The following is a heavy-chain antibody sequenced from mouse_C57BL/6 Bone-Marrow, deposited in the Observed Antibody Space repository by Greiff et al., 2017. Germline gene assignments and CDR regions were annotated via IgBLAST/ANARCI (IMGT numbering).Heavy chain of an antibody. V-gene: IGHV2-3*01. J-gene: IGHJ3*01. CDR1: GFSLTNYG. CDR2: IWGDGST. D-gene: IGHD2-1*01. CDR3: AKPDGNYGGAVAY. Sequence: VQVVESGPGLVAPSQSLSITCTVSGFSLTNYGVTWVRQPPGKGLEWLGVIWGDGSTNYHSVLISRLSISKDNSKSQVFLKLNSLQNDDTATYYCAKPDGNYGGAVAYWGQGTLVTVSA.